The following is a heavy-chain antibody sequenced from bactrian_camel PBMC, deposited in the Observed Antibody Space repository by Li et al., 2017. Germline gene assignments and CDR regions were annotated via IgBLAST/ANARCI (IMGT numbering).Heavy chain of an antibody. CDR3: ARISRSGGSCYRRPTLVSR. J-gene: IGHJ4*01. V-gene: IGHV3S68*01. Sequence: QLVESGGGSVQAGGSLRISCSYPERYSSYCFGWFRQAPGKEREGVGSRDQDATQVYADSVKGRFAISKDNDRNTLALQMNSLKPEDTAVYYCARISRSGGSCYRRPTLVSRWGQGTQVTVS. D-gene: IGHD6*01. CDR1: ERYSSYC. CDR2: RDQDATQ.